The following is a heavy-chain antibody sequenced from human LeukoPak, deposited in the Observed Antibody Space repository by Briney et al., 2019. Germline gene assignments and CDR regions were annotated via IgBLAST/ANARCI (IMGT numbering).Heavy chain of an antibody. CDR2: INTNTGNP. D-gene: IGHD3-10*01. Sequence: GASVKVSCKASGYTFTSYAMNWVRQAPGQGLEWMGWINTNTGNPTYAQGFTGRFVFSLDTSVSTAYLQISSLTAEDTAVYYCARDFSGIYGSGSYYKFDYWGQGTLVTVSS. CDR3: ARDFSGIYGSGSYYKFDY. V-gene: IGHV7-4-1*02. J-gene: IGHJ4*02. CDR1: GYTFTSYA.